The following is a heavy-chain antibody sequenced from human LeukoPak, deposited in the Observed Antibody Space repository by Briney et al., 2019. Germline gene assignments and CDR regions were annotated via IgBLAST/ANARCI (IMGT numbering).Heavy chain of an antibody. CDR3: ARDCSGGSCYWGI. CDR2: ISAYNGNT. J-gene: IGHJ3*02. D-gene: IGHD2-15*01. Sequence: VASVKVSCKASGYTFTSYGISWVRQAPGQGLEWMGWISAYNGNTNYAQKLQGRVTMTTDTSTSTAYMELRSLISDDTTVYYCARDCSGGSCYWGIWGQGTMVTVSS. V-gene: IGHV1-18*01. CDR1: GYTFTSYG.